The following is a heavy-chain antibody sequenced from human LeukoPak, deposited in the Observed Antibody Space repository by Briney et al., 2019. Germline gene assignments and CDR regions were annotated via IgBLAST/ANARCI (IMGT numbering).Heavy chain of an antibody. Sequence: SKTLSLTCTVSGGSISSYYWSWIRRPPGKGLEWIGYLSKSGNTNYSPSLKSRVTIFGDTSKNQFFLKLSSVTAADTAMYYCARARYVNSFYAFNIWGQGTLVTVSS. CDR2: LSKSGNT. V-gene: IGHV4-59*01. J-gene: IGHJ3*02. CDR3: ARARYVNSFYAFNI. D-gene: IGHD3-9*01. CDR1: GGSISSYY.